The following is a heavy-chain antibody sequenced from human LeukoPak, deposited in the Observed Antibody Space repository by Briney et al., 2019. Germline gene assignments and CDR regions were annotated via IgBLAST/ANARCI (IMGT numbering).Heavy chain of an antibody. CDR1: GYNFTDYY. D-gene: IGHD7-27*01. CDR2: ISPDSGGT. Sequence: AAVKVSFKASGYNFTDYYIHGVRQAPGQGGEWMGWISPDSGGTNYAQKFQGRVTMTRDTSISTAYMEVSRLTSDDTAVYYCAREFNWGTTGYYYYYMAVWGKGTTVTVSS. J-gene: IGHJ6*03. CDR3: AREFNWGTTGYYYYYMAV. V-gene: IGHV1-2*02.